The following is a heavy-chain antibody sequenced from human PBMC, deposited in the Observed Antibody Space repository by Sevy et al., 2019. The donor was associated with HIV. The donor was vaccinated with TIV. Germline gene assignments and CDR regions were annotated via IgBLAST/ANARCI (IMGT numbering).Heavy chain of an antibody. V-gene: IGHV3-15*01. Sequence: GESLKISCAASGFTFSNAWMSWVRQAPGKGLEWVGRIKSKTDGGTTDYAAPVKGRFTISRDDSKNTLYLQMNSLKTEDTAVYYCTTTSNYDVDYWGQGTLVTVSS. D-gene: IGHD4-4*01. J-gene: IGHJ4*02. CDR2: IKSKTDGGTT. CDR1: GFTFSNAW. CDR3: TTTSNYDVDY.